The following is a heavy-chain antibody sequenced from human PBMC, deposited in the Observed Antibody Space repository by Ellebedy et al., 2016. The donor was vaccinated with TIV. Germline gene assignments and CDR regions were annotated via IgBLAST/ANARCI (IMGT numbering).Heavy chain of an antibody. CDR1: GFTFNYYG. V-gene: IGHV3-30*02. CDR2: TSSDETNK. D-gene: IGHD1-26*01. Sequence: GESLKISXAASGFTFNYYGMHWVRQAPGKGLEWVAFTSSDETNKYYADSVKGRFTISRDNSDYTLYLQMNSLRAEDTALYYCAKDRIVGAYWARSFDFWGPGTLVTVSS. CDR3: AKDRIVGAYWARSFDF. J-gene: IGHJ4*02.